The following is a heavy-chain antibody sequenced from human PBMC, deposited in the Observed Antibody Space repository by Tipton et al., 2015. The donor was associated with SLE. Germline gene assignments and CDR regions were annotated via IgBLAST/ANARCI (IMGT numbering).Heavy chain of an antibody. CDR2: ISSSSSTI. CDR3: ARSLYGVPYGMDV. D-gene: IGHD2/OR15-2a*01. J-gene: IGHJ6*02. V-gene: IGHV3-48*01. CDR1: GFTFSSYS. Sequence: GSLRLSCAASGFTFSSYSMNWVRQAPGKGLEWVSYISSSSSTIYYADSVKGRFTISRDNAKNSLYLQMNSLRAEDTAVYYCARSLYGVPYGMDVWGQGTTVTVSS.